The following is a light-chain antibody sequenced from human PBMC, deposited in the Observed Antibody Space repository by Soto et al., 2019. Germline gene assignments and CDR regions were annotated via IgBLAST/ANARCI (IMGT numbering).Light chain of an antibody. J-gene: IGKJ1*01. V-gene: IGKV1-5*01. CDR3: QQYNGYSWT. CDR1: QSINNW. CDR2: DAS. Sequence: DIQMTQSPSTLSASVGDRVTITCRASQSINNWLAWYQQKPGKAPNLLIYDASTLESGVPSRFSGGGSGTEFTLTVSSLQPDDFATYYCQQYNGYSWTFGQGTKVDIK.